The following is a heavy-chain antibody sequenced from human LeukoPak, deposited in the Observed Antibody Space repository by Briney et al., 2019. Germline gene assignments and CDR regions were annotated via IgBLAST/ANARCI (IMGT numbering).Heavy chain of an antibody. CDR3: ARRPWSGDYFHY. CDR1: GGSFSGYN. Sequence: SETLSLTCTVYGGSFSGYNWSWTRQPPGKGLEWIGEINHSGSTNYNPSLKSRVTISVDTSKNQFSLKLSSVTAADTAVYYGARRPWSGDYFHYWDQGTLVTVSS. V-gene: IGHV4-34*01. CDR2: INHSGST. D-gene: IGHD1-26*01. J-gene: IGHJ4*02.